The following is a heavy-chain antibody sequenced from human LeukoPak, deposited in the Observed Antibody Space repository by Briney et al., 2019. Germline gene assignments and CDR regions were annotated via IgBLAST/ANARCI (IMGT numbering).Heavy chain of an antibody. CDR3: ARHAWLQPFDY. CDR2: IYYSGST. J-gene: IGHJ4*02. Sequence: TSETLSLTCSVSGGSMNIYYWGWIRQSPGKGLEWIGYIYYSGSTNYNPSLKSRVTISVDTSKNQFSLKLSSVTAADTTVYYCARHAWLQPFDYWGQGTLVTVSS. CDR1: GGSMNIYY. V-gene: IGHV4-59*08. D-gene: IGHD3-9*01.